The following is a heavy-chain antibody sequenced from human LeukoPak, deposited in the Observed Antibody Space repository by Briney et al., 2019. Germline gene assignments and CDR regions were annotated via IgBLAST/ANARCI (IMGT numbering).Heavy chain of an antibody. CDR1: GFTFSSYG. CDR2: IQYDGSNK. J-gene: IGHJ4*02. D-gene: IGHD2-21*01. Sequence: GGSLRLSCAASGFTFSSYGMHWVRQAPGKRLEWVAFIQYDGSNKYYADSVKGRFTISRDNSKNTLYLQMNSLRAEDTAVYYYAKLVGAYCAGDCYVWGQGTLVTVSS. V-gene: IGHV3-30*02. CDR3: AKLVGAYCAGDCYV.